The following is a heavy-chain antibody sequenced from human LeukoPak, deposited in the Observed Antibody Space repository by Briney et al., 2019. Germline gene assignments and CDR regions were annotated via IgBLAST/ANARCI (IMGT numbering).Heavy chain of an antibody. CDR2: IYYSGST. D-gene: IGHD3-10*01. CDR3: ARVLLWFGEYYFDY. J-gene: IGHJ4*02. V-gene: IGHV4-59*05. CDR1: GGSISRYY. Sequence: SETLSLTCTVPGGSISRYYWSWIRQPPGKGLEWIGSIYYSGSTYYNPSLKSRVTISVDKSKNQFSLKLSSVTAADTAVYYCARVLLWFGEYYFDYWGQGTLVTVSS.